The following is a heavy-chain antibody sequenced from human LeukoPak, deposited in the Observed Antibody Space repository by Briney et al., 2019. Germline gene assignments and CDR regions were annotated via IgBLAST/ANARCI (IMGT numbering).Heavy chain of an antibody. CDR3: ARAGSWSHFDY. Sequence: SETLSLTCAVYGGSFSGYYWSWIRQPPGKGLEWIGEINHSGSTNYNPSLKSRVTISVDTSKNQFSLKLSSVTAADTAVYYCARAGSWSHFDYWGQGTLVTVSS. J-gene: IGHJ4*02. V-gene: IGHV4-34*01. CDR2: INHSGST. CDR1: GGSFSGYY. D-gene: IGHD6-13*01.